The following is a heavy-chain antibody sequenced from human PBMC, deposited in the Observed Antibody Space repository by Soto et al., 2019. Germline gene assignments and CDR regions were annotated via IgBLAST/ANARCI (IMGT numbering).Heavy chain of an antibody. CDR3: AKAYFVWSSEQPYYFDY. Sequence: EVQLFDSWGGLVQTGGSLRLSCPASGFTFSTYAMTWVRQGPGKGLEWVSGISGSGGRSYYADSVKGRFTISRDNSKSTLYLQMNSLRAEDTAVYYCAKAYFVWSSEQPYYFDYWGQGTLVTVSS. J-gene: IGHJ4*02. V-gene: IGHV3-23*01. CDR2: ISGSGGRS. CDR1: GFTFSTYA. D-gene: IGHD3-16*01.